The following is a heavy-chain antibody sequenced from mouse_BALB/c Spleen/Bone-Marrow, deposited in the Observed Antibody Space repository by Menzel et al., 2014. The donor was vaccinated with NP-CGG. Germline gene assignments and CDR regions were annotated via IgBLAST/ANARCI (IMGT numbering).Heavy chain of an antibody. Sequence: EVQLQQSGPGLVKPSQSLSLTCTVTGYSITSHYAWNWIRQFPGNKLEWMGYISSSGITSYNPSLKGRISITRDTSKNLFFLQLNSVTTEDTATYFCARSGNFFDYWGQGTTLTVSS. CDR1: GYSITSHYA. CDR2: ISSSGIT. D-gene: IGHD3-1*01. V-gene: IGHV3-2*02. J-gene: IGHJ2*01. CDR3: ARSGNFFDY.